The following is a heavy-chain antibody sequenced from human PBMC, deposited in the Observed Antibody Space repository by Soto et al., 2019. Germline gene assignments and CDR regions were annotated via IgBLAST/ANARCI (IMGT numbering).Heavy chain of an antibody. D-gene: IGHD3-3*01. CDR2: ISGSADGT. V-gene: IGHV3-23*01. CDR3: AKDTVGGYSFWSGYYSDGLDV. CDR1: GFTFDSYA. J-gene: IGHJ3*01. Sequence: EVKLLESGGGLAQPGGSLRLSCVGSGFTFDSYAISWVRQAPGERLQWIAAISGSADGTDYAHSVRGRFTISRDNAKKTVHLQMDSLRVGDTALYFFAKDTVGGYSFWSGYYSDGLDVWGQGTLVSVS.